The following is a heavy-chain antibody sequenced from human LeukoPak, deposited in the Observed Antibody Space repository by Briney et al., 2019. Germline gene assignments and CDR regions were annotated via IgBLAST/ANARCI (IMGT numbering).Heavy chain of an antibody. Sequence: GGSLRLSCAASGFTFSSYEMNWVRQAPGKGLEWVAIISYDGNNEDYADSVKGRFTISRDNSKNTLYLQMNSLRAEDTAVYYCAKDHSILWFGDHYFDYWGQGTLVTVSS. D-gene: IGHD3-10*01. CDR2: ISYDGNNE. V-gene: IGHV3-30*18. CDR1: GFTFSSYE. J-gene: IGHJ4*02. CDR3: AKDHSILWFGDHYFDY.